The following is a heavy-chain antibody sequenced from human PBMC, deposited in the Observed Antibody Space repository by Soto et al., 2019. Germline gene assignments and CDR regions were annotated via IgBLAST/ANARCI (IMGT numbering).Heavy chain of an antibody. CDR3: ARISALGQAAFDL. CDR2: IHYDGGST. J-gene: IGHJ3*01. CDR1: GLTLCISS. V-gene: IGHV3-64*01. Sequence: PGGSLRLSCSPSGLTLCISSMHWVRQAPGKGLEFVSAIHYDGGSTFYANSVKGRFTISRDTSKNTLYLQMGSLSAEDMAVYYCARISALGQAAFDLW.